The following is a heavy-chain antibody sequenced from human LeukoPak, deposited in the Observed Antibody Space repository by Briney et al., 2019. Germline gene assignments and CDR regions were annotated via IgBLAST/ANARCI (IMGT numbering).Heavy chain of an antibody. CDR3: ASLGYCSGGSCHFPPFDY. V-gene: IGHV5-51*01. Sequence: GESLKISCKGSGYTFTNYWIAWVRQMPGKGLKWMGLIYPGESDTRYSPSFQGQVTISADKSISTAYLQWSSLKASDTAMYYCASLGYCSGGSCHFPPFDYWGQGTLVTVSS. J-gene: IGHJ4*02. CDR2: IYPGESDT. D-gene: IGHD2-15*01. CDR1: GYTFTNYW.